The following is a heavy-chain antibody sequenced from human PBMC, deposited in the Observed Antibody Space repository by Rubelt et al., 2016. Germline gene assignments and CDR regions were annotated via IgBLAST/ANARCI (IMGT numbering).Heavy chain of an antibody. D-gene: IGHD4-17*01. V-gene: IGHV3-7*03. J-gene: IGHJ4*02. Sequence: EVQLVESGGGLVKPGGSLRLSCAASGFTFSSYWMSWVRQAPGKGLEWVANIKQDGSEKYYVDSVKGRFTISRDNAKNTLYLQMNSLRAEDTAVYYCARVRPSSHYYFDYWGQGTLVTVSS. CDR2: IKQDGSEK. CDR3: ARVRPSSHYYFDY. CDR1: GFTFSSYW.